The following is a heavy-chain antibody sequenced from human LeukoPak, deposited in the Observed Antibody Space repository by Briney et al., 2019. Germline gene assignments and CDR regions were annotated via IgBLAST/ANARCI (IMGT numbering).Heavy chain of an antibody. V-gene: IGHV3-33*01. D-gene: IGHD4-17*01. CDR1: GFTFSSYG. Sequence: GGSLRLSCAASGFTFSSYGMHWVRQAPGKGLEWVAVIWYDGSNKYYADSVKGRFTISRDNSKNTLYPQMNSLRAEDTAVYYCARDTLIYGVEYYFDYWGQGTLVTVSS. J-gene: IGHJ4*02. CDR3: ARDTLIYGVEYYFDY. CDR2: IWYDGSNK.